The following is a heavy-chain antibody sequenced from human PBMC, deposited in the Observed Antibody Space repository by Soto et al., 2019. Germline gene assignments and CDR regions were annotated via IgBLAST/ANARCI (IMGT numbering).Heavy chain of an antibody. V-gene: IGHV4-39*01. CDR2: IYYSGST. J-gene: IGHJ6*02. CDR3: AGSSSWDDYYYGMDV. D-gene: IGHD6-13*01. Sequence: SETLSLTCTVSGGSISSSSYYGAWIRQPPGKGLEWIGSIYYSGSTYYNPSLKSRVSISVDTSKKQLSLKLTSVTAADTAVYYCAGSSSWDDYYYGMDVWGQGTAVTVSS. CDR1: GGSISSSSYY.